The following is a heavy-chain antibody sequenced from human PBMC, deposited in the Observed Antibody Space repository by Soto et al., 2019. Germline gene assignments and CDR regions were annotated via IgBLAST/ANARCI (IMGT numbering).Heavy chain of an antibody. D-gene: IGHD3-3*01. Sequence: ASVKVSCKASSYTFTSYGISWVRQAPGQGLEWMGWISAYNGNTNYAQKLQGRVTMTTDTSTSTAYMELRSLRSDDTAVYYCARTPPTIFGVVSGPGYWGLGTLVTVSS. CDR2: ISAYNGNT. CDR1: SYTFTSYG. CDR3: ARTPPTIFGVVSGPGY. V-gene: IGHV1-18*01. J-gene: IGHJ4*02.